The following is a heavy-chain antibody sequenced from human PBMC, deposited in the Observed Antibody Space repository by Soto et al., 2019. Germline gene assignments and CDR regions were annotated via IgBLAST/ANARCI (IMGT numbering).Heavy chain of an antibody. V-gene: IGHV4-34*01. Sequence: SETLSLTCAVYGGSFSGYYWSWIRQPPGKGLEWIGEINHSGSTNYNPSLKSRVTISVDTSKNQFSLKLSSVTAADTAVYYCARGRLEWLLLGSPLYYYYGMDVWGQGTTVTVSS. D-gene: IGHD3-3*01. J-gene: IGHJ6*02. CDR1: GGSFSGYY. CDR3: ARGRLEWLLLGSPLYYYYGMDV. CDR2: INHSGST.